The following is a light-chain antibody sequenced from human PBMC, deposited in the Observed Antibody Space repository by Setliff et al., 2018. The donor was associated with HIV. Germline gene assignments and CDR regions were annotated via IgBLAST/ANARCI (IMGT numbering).Light chain of an antibody. CDR3: GAYTSSSTQV. Sequence: QSVLTQPASVSGSPGQSITLSRTGTSSDIGYYNYVSWYQQHPGKVPKLMVYDVTNRPSGVSNRFSGSKSGNTASLTISGLQAEDEAHYYCGAYTSSSTQVFGTGTKVTVL. J-gene: IGLJ1*01. CDR2: DVT. CDR1: SSDIGYYNY. V-gene: IGLV2-14*03.